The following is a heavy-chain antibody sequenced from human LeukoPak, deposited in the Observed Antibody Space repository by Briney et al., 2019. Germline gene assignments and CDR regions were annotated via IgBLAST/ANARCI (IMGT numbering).Heavy chain of an antibody. CDR3: TTFPYCGGDCYPFDY. J-gene: IGHJ4*02. V-gene: IGHV3-15*01. Sequence: PGGSLRLSCAASGFTFSRYSMNWVRQAPGKGLEWVGRIKSKTDGGTTDYVAPVKGRFTISRDDSKNTLYLQMNSLKTEDTAVYYCTTFPYCGGDCYPFDYWGQGTLVTVSS. CDR2: IKSKTDGGTT. D-gene: IGHD2-21*02. CDR1: GFTFSRYS.